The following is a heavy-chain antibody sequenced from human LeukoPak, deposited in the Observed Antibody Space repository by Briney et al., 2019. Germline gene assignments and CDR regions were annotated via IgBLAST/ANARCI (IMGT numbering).Heavy chain of an antibody. CDR1: GFTVSSNY. CDR2: IYSGGST. V-gene: IGHV3-53*01. CDR3: AKDIVVVPAAILGTGY. Sequence: GGSLRLSCAASGFTVSSNYMSWVRQAPGKGLEWVSVIYSGGSTYYADSVKGRFTISRDNSKNTLYLQMNSLRAEDTAVYYCAKDIVVVPAAILGTGYWGQGTLVTVSS. D-gene: IGHD2-2*01. J-gene: IGHJ4*02.